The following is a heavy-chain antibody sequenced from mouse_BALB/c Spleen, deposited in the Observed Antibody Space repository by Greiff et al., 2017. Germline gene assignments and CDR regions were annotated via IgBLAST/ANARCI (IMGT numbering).Heavy chain of an antibody. J-gene: IGHJ4*01. CDR2: ISSGGSYT. CDR1: GFTFSSYA. V-gene: IGHV5-9-3*01. D-gene: IGHD1-1*01. CDR3: ARHVTTVVATDYAMDY. Sequence: EVQGVESGGCLVKPGGSLKLSCAASGFTFSSYAMSWVRQTPEKRLEWVATISSGGSYTYYPDSVKGRFTISRDNAKNTLYLQMSSLRSEDTAMYYCARHVTTVVATDYAMDYWGQGTSGTVSS.